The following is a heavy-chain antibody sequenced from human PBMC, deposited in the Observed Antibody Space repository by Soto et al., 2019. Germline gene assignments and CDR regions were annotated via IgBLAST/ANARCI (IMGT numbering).Heavy chain of an antibody. Sequence: ASVKVSCKASGYTFTSYGISWVRQAPGQGLEWMGWISAYNGNTNYAQKLQGRVTMTTDTSTSTAYMELRSLRSDDTAVYYCARWDIVVVIAILVIGYFDLWGRGTLVTVSS. D-gene: IGHD2-21*01. J-gene: IGHJ2*01. CDR2: ISAYNGNT. CDR1: GYTFTSYG. CDR3: ARWDIVVVIAILVIGYFDL. V-gene: IGHV1-18*01.